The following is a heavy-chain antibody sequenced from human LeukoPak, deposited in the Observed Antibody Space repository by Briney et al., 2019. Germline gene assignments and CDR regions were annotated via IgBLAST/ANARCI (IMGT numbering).Heavy chain of an antibody. J-gene: IGHJ4*02. Sequence: PGGSLRLSCAASGFTFSNHAMSWVRQAPGRGLEWVSAIGGSSGLTYYADSVKGRFTISRDNSKNTLFLQMNSLRAEDTAVYYCARRGESASYGDYRFDYWGQGTLVTVSS. CDR2: IGGSSGLT. D-gene: IGHD4-17*01. CDR3: ARRGESASYGDYRFDY. CDR1: GFTFSNHA. V-gene: IGHV3-23*01.